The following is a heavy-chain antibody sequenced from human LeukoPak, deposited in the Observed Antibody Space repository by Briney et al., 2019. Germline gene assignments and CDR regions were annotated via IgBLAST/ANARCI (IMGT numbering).Heavy chain of an antibody. Sequence: SETLSLTCTVSGGSIITYYWSWIRQPPGKGLEWIGYIYNSASTNYNPSLQSRVTISVDTSKNQFSLKLTSVTAADTAVYYCAKAVAAAGRFGFDPWGQGTLVTVSS. CDR1: GGSIITYY. V-gene: IGHV4-59*01. D-gene: IGHD6-13*01. CDR2: IYNSAST. CDR3: AKAVAAAGRFGFDP. J-gene: IGHJ5*02.